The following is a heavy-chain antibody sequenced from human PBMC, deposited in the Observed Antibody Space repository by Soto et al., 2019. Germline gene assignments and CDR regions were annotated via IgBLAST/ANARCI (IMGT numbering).Heavy chain of an antibody. CDR2: ISSSSSYI. Sequence: GGSLRLFCAASGFTFSSYSMNWVRQAPGKGLEWVSSISSSSSYIYYADSVKGRFTISRDNAKNSLYLQMNSLRAEDTAVYYCASLPLTRLNWTYFGGIDVWGDVTTFPV. D-gene: IGHD1-7*01. V-gene: IGHV3-21*01. CDR1: GFTFSSYS. J-gene: IGHJ6*02. CDR3: ASLPLTRLNWTYFGGIDV.